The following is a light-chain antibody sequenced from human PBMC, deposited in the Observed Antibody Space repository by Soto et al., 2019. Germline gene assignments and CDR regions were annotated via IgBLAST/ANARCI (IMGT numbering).Light chain of an antibody. V-gene: IGLV2-14*01. J-gene: IGLJ1*01. Sequence: QSALTQPASVSGSPGQSITISCTGTSSDVGGYNYVSWYQLHPGKAPKVMIYDVSNRPSGVSNRFSGSKSGNTASLTISGLQAEDEADYYCSSYTSSTTLVFGTGTKLTVL. CDR3: SSYTSSTTLV. CDR2: DVS. CDR1: SSDVGGYNY.